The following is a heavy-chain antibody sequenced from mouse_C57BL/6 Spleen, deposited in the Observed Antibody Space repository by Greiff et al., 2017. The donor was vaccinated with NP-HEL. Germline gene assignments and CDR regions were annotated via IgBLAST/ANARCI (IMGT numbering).Heavy chain of an antibody. CDR2: ISYDGSN. D-gene: IGHD2-3*01. V-gene: IGHV3-6*01. CDR3: ARGPHIYDGYYDAMDY. J-gene: IGHJ4*01. Sequence: EVQLVESGPGLVKPSQSLSLTCSVTGYSITSGYYWNWIRQFPGNKLEWMGYISYDGSNNYNPSLKNRISITRDTSKNQFFLKLNSVTTEDTATYYCARGPHIYDGYYDAMDYWGQGTSVTVSS. CDR1: GYSITSGYY.